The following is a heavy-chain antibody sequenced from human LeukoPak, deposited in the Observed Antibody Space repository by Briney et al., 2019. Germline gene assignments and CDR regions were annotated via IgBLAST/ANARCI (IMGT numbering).Heavy chain of an antibody. Sequence: PGGSLRLSRAASDFTFSTYWMHWVRQAPGQGLVWVARINSDGSSTAYADSVKGRFTISRDNAKNTLYLQMNSLRAEDTAVYYCARDRSGPDYWGQGTLVTVSS. CDR1: DFTFSTYW. V-gene: IGHV3-74*01. J-gene: IGHJ4*02. CDR3: ARDRSGPDY. CDR2: INSDGSST.